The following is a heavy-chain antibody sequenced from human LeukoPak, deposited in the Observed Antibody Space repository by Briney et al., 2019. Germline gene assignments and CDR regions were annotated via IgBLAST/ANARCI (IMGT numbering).Heavy chain of an antibody. Sequence: PSETLSLTCAVYGGSFSGYYWSWIRQPPGKGLEWIGEINHSGSTNYNPSLKSRVTISVDTSKNQFSLKLSSVTAADTAVYYCARAHYGDYVDAFDIWGQGTMVTVSS. CDR3: ARAHYGDYVDAFDI. V-gene: IGHV4-34*01. J-gene: IGHJ3*02. CDR2: INHSGST. CDR1: GGSFSGYY. D-gene: IGHD4-17*01.